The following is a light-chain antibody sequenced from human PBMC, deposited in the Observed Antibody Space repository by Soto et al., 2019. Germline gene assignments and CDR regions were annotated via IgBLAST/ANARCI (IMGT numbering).Light chain of an antibody. Sequence: DIVMTQSPDSLAVSLGERATINCKSSQSVLYSSNNKNYLAWYQQKPGQPPKLLIYWASTRESGVPDRFSGSGSGRVFTLTISSLQAEDVAFYYCQQYCSTWWTFGQGAKVEIK. V-gene: IGKV4-1*01. CDR2: WAS. CDR1: QSVLYSSNNKNY. CDR3: QQYCSTWWT. J-gene: IGKJ1*01.